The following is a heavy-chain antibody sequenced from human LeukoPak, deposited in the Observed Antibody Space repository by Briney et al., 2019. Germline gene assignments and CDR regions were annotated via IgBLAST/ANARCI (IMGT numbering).Heavy chain of an antibody. V-gene: IGHV3-23*01. D-gene: IGHD3-3*01. CDR1: GFSFSDYA. J-gene: IGHJ5*02. Sequence: GESLRLSCSASGFSFSDYAMSWVRQAPGKGLEWVSSISGSGGATYYADSVKGRSTISRDNAKNTLFLQVNSLRADDTSIYYCVKGGQRYDFWRFDDRGRGTLVAVSS. CDR3: VKGGQRYDFWRFDD. CDR2: ISGSGGAT.